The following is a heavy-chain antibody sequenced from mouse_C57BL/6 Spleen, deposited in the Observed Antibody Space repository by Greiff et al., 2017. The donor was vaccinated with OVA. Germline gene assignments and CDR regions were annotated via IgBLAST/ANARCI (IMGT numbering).Heavy chain of an antibody. V-gene: IGHV5-12*01. Sequence: EVKLVESGGGLVQPGGSLKLSCAASGFTFSDYYMYWVRQTPEKRLEWVAYISNGGGSTYYPDTVKGRFTISRDNAKNTLYLQMSRLKSEDTAMYYCSRHGTLWSYDGDYCAMDYWGQGTSVTVSS. CDR3: SRHGTLWSYDGDYCAMDY. CDR1: GFTFSDYY. J-gene: IGHJ4*01. D-gene: IGHD1-1*02. CDR2: ISNGGGST.